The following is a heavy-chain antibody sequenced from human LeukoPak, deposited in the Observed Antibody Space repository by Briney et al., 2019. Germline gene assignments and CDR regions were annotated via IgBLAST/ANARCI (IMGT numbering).Heavy chain of an antibody. Sequence: PSETLSLTCTVSGYSISSGYYWGWIRQPPGKGLEWIGTIYYSGSTYYNPSLKSRVIISVDVSKNQFSLKLTSVTAADTAVYFCARDQGRTYYYGSGSQYFFDYWGQGILVTVSS. CDR2: IYYSGST. D-gene: IGHD3-10*01. J-gene: IGHJ4*02. CDR1: GYSISSGYY. CDR3: ARDQGRTYYYGSGSQYFFDY. V-gene: IGHV4-38-2*02.